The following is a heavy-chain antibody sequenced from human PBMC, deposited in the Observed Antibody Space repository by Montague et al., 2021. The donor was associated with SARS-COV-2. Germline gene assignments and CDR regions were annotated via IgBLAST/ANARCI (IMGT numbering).Heavy chain of an antibody. CDR1: GGSINSSY. CDR2: IYYRGST. Sequence: SETLSLTCTVSGGSINSSYWSWIRQPPGKGLEWIGYIYYRGSTNYNPSLMSRVTMSVDTSKNQFSLKVNSVTAADTAVYYCARHYSATLPAVYWGQGTLVTVSS. D-gene: IGHD2-15*01. CDR3: ARHYSATLPAVY. V-gene: IGHV4-59*08. J-gene: IGHJ4*02.